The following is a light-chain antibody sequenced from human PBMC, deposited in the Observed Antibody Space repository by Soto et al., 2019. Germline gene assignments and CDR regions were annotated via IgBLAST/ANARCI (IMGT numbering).Light chain of an antibody. CDR3: QHYDHLPPFT. CDR1: QDVRKY. Sequence: DIQMTQSPSSLSASVGDRVTITCQASQDVRKYLSWYQQKPGRAPKLLIYGASNLETGVPSRFSGRGYGTDFTFTISSMQNQDIATYYCQHYDHLPPFTFGPGTKVAIK. J-gene: IGKJ3*01. CDR2: GAS. V-gene: IGKV1-33*01.